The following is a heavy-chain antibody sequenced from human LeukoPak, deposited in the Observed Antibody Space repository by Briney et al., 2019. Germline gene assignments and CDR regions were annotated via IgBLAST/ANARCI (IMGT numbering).Heavy chain of an antibody. J-gene: IGHJ4*02. D-gene: IGHD3-10*01. CDR3: ARGPVLLWFGEWQASRFDY. CDR1: GGTFSSYA. V-gene: IGHV1-69*13. Sequence: ASVKVSCKASGGTFSSYAISWVRQAPGQGLEWMRGIIPIFGTANYAQKFQGRVTITADESTSTAYMELSSLRSEDTAVYYCARGPVLLWFGEWQASRFDYWGQGTLVTVSS. CDR2: IIPIFGTA.